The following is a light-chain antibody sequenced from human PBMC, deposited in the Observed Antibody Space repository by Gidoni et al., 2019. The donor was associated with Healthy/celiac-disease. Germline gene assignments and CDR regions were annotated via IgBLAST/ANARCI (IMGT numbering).Light chain of an antibody. V-gene: IGKV1-33*01. CDR3: QQYDNLPRT. CDR1: QDISNY. J-gene: IGKJ3*01. CDR2: DAS. Sequence: DIQTTQSPSSLSASVGDRVTITCQASQDISNYLNWYQQKPGKAPKLLIYDASNLETGVPSRFSGSGSGTDFTFTISSLQPEDIATYYCQQYDNLPRTFXPXTKVDIK.